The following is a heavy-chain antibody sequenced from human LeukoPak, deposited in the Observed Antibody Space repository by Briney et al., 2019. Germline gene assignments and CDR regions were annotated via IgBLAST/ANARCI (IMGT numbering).Heavy chain of an antibody. Sequence: PGGSLRLSCAASGFTFRDFWMSWVRQAPGKGLEWVANIQQNGIEKYSVEGRFTISRDNVNNLLYLRINSLRADDTAMYYCARDRDGKDLWGQGTLVTVSS. V-gene: IGHV3-7*03. J-gene: IGHJ5*02. CDR2: IQQNGIEK. CDR1: GFTFRDFW. CDR3: ARDRDGKDL. D-gene: IGHD1-1*01.